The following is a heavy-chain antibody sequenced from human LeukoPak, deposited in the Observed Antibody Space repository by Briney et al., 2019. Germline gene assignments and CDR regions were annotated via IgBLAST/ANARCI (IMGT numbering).Heavy chain of an antibody. J-gene: IGHJ4*02. V-gene: IGHV4-34*01. CDR1: GGSVSGYY. CDR2: ISHRGRT. CDR3: ARVPLRFLEPFDY. Sequence: SETLSLTCAVSGGSVSGYYWSWIRQPPEKGLEWIGEISHRGRTHYTPSLQSRVTMSVDTSKNQFALNLNSVTAADTAVYYCARVPLRFLEPFDYWGQGILVTVSS. D-gene: IGHD3-3*01.